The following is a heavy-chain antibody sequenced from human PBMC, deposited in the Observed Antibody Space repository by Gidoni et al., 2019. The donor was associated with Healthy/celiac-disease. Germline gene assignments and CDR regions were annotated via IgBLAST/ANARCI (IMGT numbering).Heavy chain of an antibody. CDR1: GFTFSRHW. Sequence: VSPGGSLRLPCAASGFTFSRHWMSLDRQAPGKGLEWVANIKQDGSEKYYVDSVKGRFTISRGSAKNSLYLQMNSLKAEDTAVYYCARAPGYCSGGSCSSNWFDPWGQGTLVTVSS. J-gene: IGHJ5*02. D-gene: IGHD2-15*01. V-gene: IGHV3-7*03. CDR2: IKQDGSEK. CDR3: ARAPGYCSGGSCSSNWFDP.